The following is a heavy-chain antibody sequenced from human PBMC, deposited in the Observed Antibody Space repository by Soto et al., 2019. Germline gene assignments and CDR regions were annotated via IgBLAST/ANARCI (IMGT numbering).Heavy chain of an antibody. CDR2: INHSGST. D-gene: IGHD6-6*01. CDR1: GGSFSGYY. Sequence: QVQLQQWGAGLLKPSETLSLTCAVYGGSFSGYYWSWIRQPPGKGLAWIGEINHSGSTNYNPSLKSRVTISVDTSKNQFSLKLSSVTAADTAVYYCARWEDIAALTPGGFDPWGQGTLVTVSS. V-gene: IGHV4-34*01. J-gene: IGHJ5*02. CDR3: ARWEDIAALTPGGFDP.